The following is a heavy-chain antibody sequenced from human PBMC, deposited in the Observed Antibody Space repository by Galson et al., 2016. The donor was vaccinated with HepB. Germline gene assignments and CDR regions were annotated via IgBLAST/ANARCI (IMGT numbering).Heavy chain of an antibody. D-gene: IGHD3-3*01. CDR3: VKCRDKDFWSGYFCGMDV. V-gene: IGHV3-23*01. J-gene: IGHJ6*02. CDR2: LSGMGGSP. CDR1: GFSFDDYA. Sequence: SLRLSCAASGFSFDDYAMSWVRQAPGKGLEWVASLSGMGGSPHYLDTVKGRFTISRVNSKNTLYLQMQSLRAEDTAVYCCVKCRDKDFWSGYFCGMDVWGQGTTGTVSS.